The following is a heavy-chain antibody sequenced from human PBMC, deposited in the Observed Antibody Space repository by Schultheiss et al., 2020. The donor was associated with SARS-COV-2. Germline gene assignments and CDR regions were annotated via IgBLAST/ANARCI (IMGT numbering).Heavy chain of an antibody. Sequence: GGSLRLSCEVFGFTFSDYYMSWIRQAPGKGLEWVGRIKSKTDGGTTDYAAPVKGRFTISRDDSKNTLYLQMNSLKTEDTAVYYCAKESPTFGGVIACWGQGTLVTVSS. CDR2: IKSKTDGGTT. CDR1: GFTFSDYY. CDR3: AKESPTFGGVIAC. D-gene: IGHD3-16*02. V-gene: IGHV3-15*01. J-gene: IGHJ4*02.